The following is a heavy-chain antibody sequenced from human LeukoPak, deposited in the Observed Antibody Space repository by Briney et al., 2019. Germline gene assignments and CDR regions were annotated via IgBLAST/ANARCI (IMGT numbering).Heavy chain of an antibody. Sequence: ASVKVSCKASGGTFNTYTVSWVRQAPGKGLEWMGGFDPEDGETIYAQKFQGRVTMTEDTSTDTAYMELSSLRSEDTAVYYCATDQSVFYGMDVWGQGTTVTVSS. J-gene: IGHJ6*02. V-gene: IGHV1-24*01. D-gene: IGHD1-14*01. CDR2: FDPEDGET. CDR3: ATDQSVFYGMDV. CDR1: GGTFNTYT.